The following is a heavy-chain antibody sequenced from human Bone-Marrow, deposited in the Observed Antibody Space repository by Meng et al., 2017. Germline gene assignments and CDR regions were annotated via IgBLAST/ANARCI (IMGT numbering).Heavy chain of an antibody. V-gene: IGHV1-69*02. CDR3: ARVSCSSTNCYEDAFDI. J-gene: IGHJ3*02. CDR2: IIPMLGIA. CDR1: GGTFSSYT. D-gene: IGHD2-2*01. Sequence: QVQLVQSGAEGKKRGAAVKVACKASGGTFSSYTISWVRPAPGQGLEWMGRIIPMLGIANYAQKFQGRVTITADKSTSTAYMELSSLRFEDTAVYYCARVSCSSTNCYEDAFDIWGQGTMVPVSS.